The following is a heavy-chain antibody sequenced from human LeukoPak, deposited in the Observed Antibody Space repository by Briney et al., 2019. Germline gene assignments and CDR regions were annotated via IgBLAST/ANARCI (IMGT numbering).Heavy chain of an antibody. V-gene: IGHV1-69*06. D-gene: IGHD4-17*01. CDR2: ITPIFNSA. CDR1: GGTFSNFA. J-gene: IGHJ6*04. CDR3: ARVERTQTTVTLGGYYIMDV. Sequence: SVKVSCKASGGTFSNFAITWVRQAPGQGLEWMGGITPIFNSAHYAQRFQGRVTITADKPTSTAYMELSSLTSEDTAVYYCARVERTQTTVTLGGYYIMDVWGKGTMVTVSS.